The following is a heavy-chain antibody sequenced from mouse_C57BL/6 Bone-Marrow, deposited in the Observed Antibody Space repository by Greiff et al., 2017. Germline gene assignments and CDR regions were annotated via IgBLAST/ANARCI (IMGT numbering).Heavy chain of an antibody. Sequence: QVQLQQPGAELVKPGASVKLSCKASGYTFTSYWMHWVKQRPGQGLEWIGMINPTSGSTNYNEKFKSKATLTVDESSSTAYMQLSSLTSEDSAVYYCARGAPDYFDYWGQGTTVTVAA. CDR2: INPTSGST. CDR1: GYTFTSYW. J-gene: IGHJ2*01. CDR3: ARGAPDYFDY. V-gene: IGHV1-64*01.